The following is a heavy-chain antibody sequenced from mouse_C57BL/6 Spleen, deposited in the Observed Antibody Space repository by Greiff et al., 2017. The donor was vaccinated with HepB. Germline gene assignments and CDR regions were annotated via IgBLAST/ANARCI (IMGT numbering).Heavy chain of an antibody. V-gene: IGHV1-15*01. D-gene: IGHD2-2*01. CDR2: IDPETGGT. J-gene: IGHJ3*01. CDR3: TRSEGLRRSFAY. Sequence: VQLVESGAELVRPGASVTLSCKASGYTFTDYEMHWVKQTPVHGLEWIGAIDPETGGTAYNQKFKGKAILTADKSSSTAYMELRSLTSEDSAVYYCTRSEGLRRSFAYWGQGTLVTVSA. CDR1: GYTFTDYE.